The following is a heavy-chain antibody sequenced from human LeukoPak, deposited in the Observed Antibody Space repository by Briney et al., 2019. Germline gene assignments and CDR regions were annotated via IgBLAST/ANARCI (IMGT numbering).Heavy chain of an antibody. D-gene: IGHD1-26*01. CDR3: ARGGTYYPCIDY. J-gene: IGHJ4*02. Sequence: SVTVSHMAPGHTFTTSYITWVRHAQGQGLEGLGWVSAYNGKTSYAQKFQGRVTMTTDSSTNTAYMDLTSLRSDDTAVYYCARGGTYYPCIDYWGQGTQVTVSS. CDR1: GHTFTTSY. V-gene: IGHV1-18*01. CDR2: VSAYNGKT.